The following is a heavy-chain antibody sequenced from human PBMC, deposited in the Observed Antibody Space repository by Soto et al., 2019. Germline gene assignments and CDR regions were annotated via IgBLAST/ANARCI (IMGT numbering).Heavy chain of an antibody. D-gene: IGHD3-3*01. CDR1: GGSISSSTYY. V-gene: IGHV4-39*01. CDR3: ARHYRSHITIFGVVILNWFDP. J-gene: IGHJ5*02. CDR2: VYYSGGT. Sequence: PSETLSLTCTVSGGSISSSTYYWGWVRQPPGKGLEYIGTVYYSGGTYCNPSLKSRVTIYADTSKNQFSLKLSSVTAADTAVYYCARHYRSHITIFGVVILNWFDPWGQGTLVTVSS.